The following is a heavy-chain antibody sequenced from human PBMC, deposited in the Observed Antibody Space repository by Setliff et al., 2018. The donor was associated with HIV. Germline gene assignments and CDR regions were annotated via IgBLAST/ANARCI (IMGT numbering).Heavy chain of an antibody. CDR2: LNAGYGNT. V-gene: IGHV1-3*01. D-gene: IGHD3-16*02. J-gene: IGHJ4*02. CDR3: ARGPFRAHPLGGYPDY. CDR1: GYTFSNHT. Sequence: ASVKVSCKASGYTFSNHTIHWVRQAPGKRPEWMGWLNAGYGNTKFSQKFQDRVTITRDTSANTAYLELTSLRSEDTAVYYCARGPFRAHPLGGYPDYWGQGTLVTVSS.